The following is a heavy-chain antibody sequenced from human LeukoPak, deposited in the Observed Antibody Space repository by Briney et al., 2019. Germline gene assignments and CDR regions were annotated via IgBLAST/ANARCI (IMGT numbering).Heavy chain of an antibody. V-gene: IGHV3-7*03. J-gene: IGHJ4*02. D-gene: IGHD5-12*01. Sequence: GGSLRLSCAASGFTFSTSWMSWVRQVPGKGLEWVANIKKDGSETYYVDSVKGRFTISGDNAKNSLYLQMNSLRAEDTAMYYCARGRYSGTTYYFDYWGQGTLVTVSS. CDR3: ARGRYSGTTYYFDY. CDR1: GFTFSTSW. CDR2: IKKDGSET.